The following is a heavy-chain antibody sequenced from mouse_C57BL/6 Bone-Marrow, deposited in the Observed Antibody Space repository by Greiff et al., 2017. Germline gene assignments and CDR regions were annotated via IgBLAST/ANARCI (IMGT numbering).Heavy chain of an antibody. J-gene: IGHJ4*01. D-gene: IGHD1-1*01. CDR1: GYTFTSYG. CDR3: ARGIYYYGSRYAMDY. CDR2: IYPRSSNT. Sequence: VPLQQSGAELARPGASVKLSCKASGYTFTSYGISWVKPSTGQGLEWIGEIYPRSSNTYYNEQFKGNATLTADKSSTTAYMELRSLTSEDSAVYFCARGIYYYGSRYAMDYWGQGTSVTVSS. V-gene: IGHV1-81*01.